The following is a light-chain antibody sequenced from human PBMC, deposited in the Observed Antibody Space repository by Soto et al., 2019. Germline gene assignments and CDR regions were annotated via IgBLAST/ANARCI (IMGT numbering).Light chain of an antibody. CDR1: SSDVGAYNY. Sequence: QSVLTQPASVSGSPGQSITISCTGTSSDVGAYNYVSWYQQLPGKAPKLMIYDVSNRPSGVSNRFSGSKSGNTASLTISGLRAEDETDYYCFSYTTSSTYVFGTGTKLTVL. CDR2: DVS. CDR3: FSYTTSSTYV. J-gene: IGLJ1*01. V-gene: IGLV2-14*03.